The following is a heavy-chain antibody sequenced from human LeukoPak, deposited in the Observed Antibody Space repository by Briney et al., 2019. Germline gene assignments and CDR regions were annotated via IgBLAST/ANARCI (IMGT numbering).Heavy chain of an antibody. Sequence: SETLSLTCTVSGGSISSYYWSWIRQPPGKGLEWIGYIYYSGSTNYNPSLKSRVTISVDTSKNQFSLKLSSVTAADTAVYYCARVVRRGNWFDPWGQGTLVTVSS. CDR1: GGSISSYY. CDR2: IYYSGST. CDR3: ARVVRRGNWFDP. J-gene: IGHJ5*02. D-gene: IGHD6-6*01. V-gene: IGHV4-59*01.